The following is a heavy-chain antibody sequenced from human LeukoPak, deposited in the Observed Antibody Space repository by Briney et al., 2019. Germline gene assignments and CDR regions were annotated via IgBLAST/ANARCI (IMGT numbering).Heavy chain of an antibody. V-gene: IGHV4-30-2*01. CDR3: ASNDWSANFDY. CDR1: GFTFSSYS. D-gene: IGHD3-3*01. Sequence: LRLSCAASGFTFSSYSMNWIRQPPGKGLEWIGYIYHSGSTYYNPSLKSRVTISVDRSKNQFSLKLSSVTAADTAVYYCASNDWSANFDYWGQGTLVTVSS. J-gene: IGHJ4*02. CDR2: IYHSGST.